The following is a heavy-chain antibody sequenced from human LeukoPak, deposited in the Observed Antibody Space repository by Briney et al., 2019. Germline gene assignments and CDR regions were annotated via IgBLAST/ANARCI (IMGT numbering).Heavy chain of an antibody. CDR1: GFTFSSYG. J-gene: IGHJ4*02. D-gene: IGHD5-12*01. Sequence: GGSLRLSCAASGFTFSSYGMHWVRQAPGKGLEWVAVIWYDGSNKYYADSVKGRFTISRDNSKNTPYLQMNSLRAEDTAVYYCANSPAEGGATISYFDYWGQGTLVTVSS. V-gene: IGHV3-33*06. CDR2: IWYDGSNK. CDR3: ANSPAEGGATISYFDY.